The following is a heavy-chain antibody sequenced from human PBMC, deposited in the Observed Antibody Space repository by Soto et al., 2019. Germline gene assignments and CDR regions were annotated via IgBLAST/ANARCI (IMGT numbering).Heavy chain of an antibody. CDR3: ATGAVLGYSYGNYGMDV. D-gene: IGHD5-18*01. CDR1: GYTLTELS. CDR2: FDPEDGET. V-gene: IGHV1-24*01. Sequence: GASVKVSCKVSGYTLTELSMHWVRQAPGKGLEWMGGFDPEDGETIYAQKFQGRVTMTEDTSTDTAYMELSSLRSEDTAVYYCATGAVLGYSYGNYGMDVWGQGTTVTVSS. J-gene: IGHJ6*02.